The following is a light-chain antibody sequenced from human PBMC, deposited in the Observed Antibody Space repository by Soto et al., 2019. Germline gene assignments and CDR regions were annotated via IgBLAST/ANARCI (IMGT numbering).Light chain of an antibody. J-gene: IGKJ2*01. CDR1: QSVDTN. CDR3: QQYYNWPPYT. V-gene: IGKV3-15*01. CDR2: SAS. Sequence: EVVMTQSPATLSVSPGDRATLSCRASQSVDTNVVWYQQKPGQPPRLLVHSASIRATGVPARFTGIGSGTDFTLTISGLLSDYFAIYYCQQYYNWPPYTFGQGTRLQIK.